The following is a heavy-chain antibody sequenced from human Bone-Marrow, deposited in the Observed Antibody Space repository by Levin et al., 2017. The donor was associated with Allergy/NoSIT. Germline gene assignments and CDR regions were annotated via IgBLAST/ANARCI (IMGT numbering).Heavy chain of an antibody. CDR2: INPFVGAP. J-gene: IGHJ5*02. V-gene: IGHV1-69*08. CDR1: GESFSSLT. Sequence: ASVKVSCKASGESFSSLTISWVRQAPGQGLEWVGRINPFVGAPTYAQKFQGRVSITADTSTTTVHMEMTNLRFDDTAVFYCANTVDPHTPWFDPWGQGTLVTVSA. CDR3: ANTVDPHTPWFDP. D-gene: IGHD2-2*02.